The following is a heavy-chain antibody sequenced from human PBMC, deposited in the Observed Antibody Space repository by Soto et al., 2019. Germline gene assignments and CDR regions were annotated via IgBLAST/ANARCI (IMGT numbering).Heavy chain of an antibody. J-gene: IGHJ4*02. CDR1: GFTFSSYA. V-gene: IGHV3-23*01. Sequence: TGGSLRLSCAASGFTFSSYAMSWVRQAPGKGLEWVSTISGSDGRTYSTDSVKGRLTISRDNSRNTAYLQMNSLRVEDTAVYYCAKGVSQYTPLALFDYWGRGTLVTVSS. CDR2: ISGSDGRT. D-gene: IGHD5-18*01. CDR3: AKGVSQYTPLALFDY.